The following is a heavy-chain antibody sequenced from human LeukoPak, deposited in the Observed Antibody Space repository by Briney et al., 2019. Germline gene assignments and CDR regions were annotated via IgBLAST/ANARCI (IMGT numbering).Heavy chain of an antibody. J-gene: IGHJ5*02. CDR2: INHSGST. V-gene: IGHV4-34*01. D-gene: IGHD3-16*02. CDR1: GGSFSGYY. Sequence: SETLSLTCAVYGGSFSGYYWSWIRQPPGKGLEWIGEINHSGSTNYNPSLKSRVTISVDTSKNQFSLKLSSVTAADTAVYYCAREYDYVWGSYRYTPQAVWFDPWGQGTLVTVSS. CDR3: AREYDYVWGSYRYTPQAVWFDP.